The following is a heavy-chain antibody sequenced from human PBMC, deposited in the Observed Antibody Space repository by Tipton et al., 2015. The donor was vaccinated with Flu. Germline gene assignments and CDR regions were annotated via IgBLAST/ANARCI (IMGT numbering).Heavy chain of an antibody. V-gene: IGHV4-39*01. Sequence: TLSLTCTVSGGSISSSSYYWGWIRQPPGKGLEWIGSIYYSGSTYYNPSLKSRVTISVDTSKNQFSLKLSSVTAADTAVYYCARLGYSYGSRWFDPWGQGTLVTVSS. J-gene: IGHJ5*02. CDR2: IYYSGST. D-gene: IGHD5-18*01. CDR1: GGSISSSSYY. CDR3: ARLGYSYGSRWFDP.